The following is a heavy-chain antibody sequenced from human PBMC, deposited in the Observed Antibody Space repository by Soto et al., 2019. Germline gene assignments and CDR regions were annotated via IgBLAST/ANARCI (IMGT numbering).Heavy chain of an antibody. CDR2: INSDGSTT. D-gene: IGHD5-12*01. Sequence: EVQLVESGGGLVQPGGSLRLSCAASGSTFRSYWMHWVGQAPGKGLVWVSRINSDGSTTTYADSVKGRFTISRDNAKNTLYLQMNSLRAEDTAVYYCVRVPTGGYAFSLDDYWGQGTPVTVSS. V-gene: IGHV3-74*01. J-gene: IGHJ4*02. CDR3: VRVPTGGYAFSLDDY. CDR1: GSTFRSYW.